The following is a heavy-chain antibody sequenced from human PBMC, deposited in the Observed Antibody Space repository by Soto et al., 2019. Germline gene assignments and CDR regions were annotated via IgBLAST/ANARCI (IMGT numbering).Heavy chain of an antibody. D-gene: IGHD2-15*01. V-gene: IGHV1-18*01. CDR3: ARVGGYCSGGSCSPYYMDV. Sequence: QVQLVQSGAEVKKPGASVKVSCKASGYTFTSYGISWVRQAPGQGLEWMGWISAYNGNTNYAQKLQGRVTMTTDTSTSTAYMELRSLGSDDTALYYCARVGGYCSGGSCSPYYMDVWGKGTTVTVSS. J-gene: IGHJ6*03. CDR2: ISAYNGNT. CDR1: GYTFTSYG.